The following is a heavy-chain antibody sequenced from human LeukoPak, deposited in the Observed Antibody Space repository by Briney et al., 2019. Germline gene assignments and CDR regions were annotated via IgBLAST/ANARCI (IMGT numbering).Heavy chain of an antibody. CDR2: IRYEGSNK. D-gene: IGHD6-13*01. CDR3: AKESDVAAAGIDY. V-gene: IGHV3-30*02. Sequence: GGSLRLSCAASGFIFSGYGMHWVCQAPGKGLQWVTFIRYEGSNKYYADSVKGRFTISRDNSKNTLYLQMNSLRVEDTAVYYCAKESDVAAAGIDYWGQGTLVTVSS. CDR1: GFIFSGYG. J-gene: IGHJ4*02.